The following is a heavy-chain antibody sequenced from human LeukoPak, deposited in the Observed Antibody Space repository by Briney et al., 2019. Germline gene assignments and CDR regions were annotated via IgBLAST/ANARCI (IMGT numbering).Heavy chain of an antibody. J-gene: IGHJ4*02. CDR3: AKGYCRGNSCYDDRGAFDY. CDR1: GYSISSGYY. CDR2: IYHSEST. Sequence: SETLSLTCTVSGYSISSGYYWGWIRQPPGKGLEWIGNIYHSESTNYNPSLKSRVTISVDTSKNQFSLKLSSVTAADTAVYYCAKGYCRGNSCYDDRGAFDYWGQGTLVTVSS. V-gene: IGHV4-38-2*02. D-gene: IGHD2-2*01.